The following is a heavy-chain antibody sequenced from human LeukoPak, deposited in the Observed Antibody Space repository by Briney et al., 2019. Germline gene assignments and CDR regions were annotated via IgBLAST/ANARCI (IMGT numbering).Heavy chain of an antibody. D-gene: IGHD6-19*01. CDR3: TRARHIAVAGAFDY. CDR1: GFTFGDYA. Sequence: PGGSLRLSCTASGFTFGDYAMSWFRQAPGKGLEWVGFIRSKAYGGTTEYAASVKGRFTISRDDSKSIAYLQMNSLKTEDTAVYYCTRARHIAVAGAFDYWGQGTLVTVSS. V-gene: IGHV3-49*03. CDR2: IRSKAYGGTT. J-gene: IGHJ4*02.